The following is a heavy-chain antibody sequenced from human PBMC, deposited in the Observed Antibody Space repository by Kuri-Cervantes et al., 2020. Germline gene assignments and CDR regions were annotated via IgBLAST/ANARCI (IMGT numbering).Heavy chain of an antibody. V-gene: IGHV3-30-3*01. CDR1: GFTFSNSP. D-gene: IGHD6-19*01. J-gene: IGHJ4*02. Sequence: GESLKISCAASGFTFSNSPMHWVRQSPGKGLEWVAVISYDGTITDCADSVKGRFTISRDDSKNTLYLQMNSLRAEDTALYYRARDIAVGRPDYFDHWGQGTLVTVSS. CDR3: ARDIAVGRPDYFDH. CDR2: ISYDGTIT.